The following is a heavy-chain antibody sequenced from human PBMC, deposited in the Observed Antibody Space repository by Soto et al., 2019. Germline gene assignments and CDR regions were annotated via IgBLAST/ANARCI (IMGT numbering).Heavy chain of an antibody. J-gene: IGHJ3*02. Sequence: VQLVETGGGLIEPGGSLRLSCAASGLTVSNNYISWVRQAPGKGLEGVSVIYSDGTTYYADSMKGRFTISRDNSKNTLYLPGTSLRAADTAVYYCAREARGLKGDAFDMWGQATMVTVCS. CDR3: AREARGLKGDAFDM. CDR2: IYSDGTT. CDR1: GLTVSNNY. V-gene: IGHV3-53*02. D-gene: IGHD3-16*01.